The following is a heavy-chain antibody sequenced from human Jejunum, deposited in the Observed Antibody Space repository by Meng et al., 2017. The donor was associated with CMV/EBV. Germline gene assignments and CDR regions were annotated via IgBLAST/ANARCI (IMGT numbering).Heavy chain of an antibody. J-gene: IGHJ5*02. Sequence: SGFSFSRYNMNWVRPAPGKGLEWVSSISGNSNYIFYRASVEGRFTISRDNAKNSLFLQMNSLRAEDSAVYYCARDMVWGDPNSFDAWGQGTLVTVSS. V-gene: IGHV3-21*01. CDR2: ISGNSNYI. D-gene: IGHD3-10*01. CDR1: GFSFSRYN. CDR3: ARDMVWGDPNSFDA.